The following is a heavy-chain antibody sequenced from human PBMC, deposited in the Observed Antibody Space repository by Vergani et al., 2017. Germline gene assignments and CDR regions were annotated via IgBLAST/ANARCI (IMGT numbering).Heavy chain of an antibody. J-gene: IGHJ4*02. CDR3: VIDARSYENVFES. V-gene: IGHV3-23*01. D-gene: IGHD1-26*01. Sequence: EVQLLESGGSLKQPGGSVRLSCAASGFTFSTYAMHWVRQAPGKGLEWVSALTGGGGSTYYADSFKGRFIISRDNSRDTLYLQMNSLRPEDTATYYCVIDARSYENVFESWGQGTLVTVS. CDR1: GFTFSTYA. CDR2: LTGGGGST.